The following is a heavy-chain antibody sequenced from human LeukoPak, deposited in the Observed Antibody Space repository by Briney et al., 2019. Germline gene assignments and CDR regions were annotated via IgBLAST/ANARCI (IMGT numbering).Heavy chain of an antibody. CDR3: AKDLPKYGSGTRGGFDY. J-gene: IGHJ4*02. CDR2: IIGSGGST. V-gene: IGHV3-23*01. Sequence: PVGSLRLSCAASGFTFSSYAMSWVRQAPGKGLEWVSAIIGSGGSTYYADSVKGRFTISRDNAKNTLYLQMNSLRAEDTAVYHCAKDLPKYGSGTRGGFDYWGQGTLVTVSS. CDR1: GFTFSSYA. D-gene: IGHD3-10*01.